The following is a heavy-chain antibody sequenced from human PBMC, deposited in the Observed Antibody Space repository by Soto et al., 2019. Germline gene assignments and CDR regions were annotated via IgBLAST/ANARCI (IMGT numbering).Heavy chain of an antibody. CDR2: ISYDGSNK. D-gene: IGHD5-18*01. CDR1: GFTFSSYA. J-gene: IGHJ6*02. Sequence: QVQLVESGGGVVQPGRSLRLSCAASGFTFSSYAMHWVRQAPGKGLEWVAVISYDGSNKYYADSVKGRFTISRDNSKNTLYLKINSLRAEDTAVYYCARDNSYGPPTRGIDVWGLGTTVTVSS. V-gene: IGHV3-30-3*01. CDR3: ARDNSYGPPTRGIDV.